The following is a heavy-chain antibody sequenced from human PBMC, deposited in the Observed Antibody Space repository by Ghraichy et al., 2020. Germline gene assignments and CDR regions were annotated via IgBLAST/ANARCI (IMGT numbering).Heavy chain of an antibody. CDR1: GYTFTSYG. Sequence: ASVKVSCKASGYTFTSYGISWVRQAPGQGLEWMGWISAYNGNTNYAQKLQGRVTMTTDPSTSTAYMELRSLRSDDTAVYYCARYQDCSSTSCPFYGMDVWGQGTTVTVSS. D-gene: IGHD2-2*01. CDR2: ISAYNGNT. J-gene: IGHJ6*02. V-gene: IGHV1-18*01. CDR3: ARYQDCSSTSCPFYGMDV.